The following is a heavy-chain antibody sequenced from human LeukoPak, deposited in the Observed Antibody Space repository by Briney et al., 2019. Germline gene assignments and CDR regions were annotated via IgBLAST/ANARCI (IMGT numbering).Heavy chain of an antibody. D-gene: IGHD2-15*01. CDR1: GFTFSSYE. Sequence: PGGSLRLSCAASGFTFSSYEMNWVRQAPGKGLEWVSYISSSGSSIHYADSVKDRFTISRDNAKNSLYLQMNSLRAEDTAVYHCARQISRYCSGGSCYSGWEFYFDYWGQGTPVTVSS. CDR3: ARQISRYCSGGSCYSGWEFYFDY. J-gene: IGHJ4*02. CDR2: ISSSGSSI. V-gene: IGHV3-48*03.